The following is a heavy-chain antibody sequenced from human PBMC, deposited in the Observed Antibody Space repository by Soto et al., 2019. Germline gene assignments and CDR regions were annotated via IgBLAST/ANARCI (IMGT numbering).Heavy chain of an antibody. CDR2: IVVGSGNT. CDR3: AAVPVTREPTPFDY. V-gene: IGHV1-58*01. J-gene: IGHJ4*02. D-gene: IGHD1-26*01. Sequence: ASVKVSCKASGFTFTSSAVQGVRQARGQRLEWIGWIVVGSGNTNYAQKFQERVTITRDMSTSTAYMELSSLRSEDTAVYYCAAVPVTREPTPFDYWGQGTLVTVSS. CDR1: GFTFTSSA.